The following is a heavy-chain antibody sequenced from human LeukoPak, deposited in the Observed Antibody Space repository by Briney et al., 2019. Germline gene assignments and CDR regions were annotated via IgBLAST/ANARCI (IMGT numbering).Heavy chain of an antibody. CDR2: IHPEDSYT. Sequence: GESLKISCKASGYVFIRHWIGWVRQVPGKGLEWMGVIHPEDSYTRYNPAFQGQVTLSVDETTSTAYLQLSSLKASDTAIYYCARQNHYYYHMDVWGRGTMVTVSS. J-gene: IGHJ6*03. CDR3: ARQNHYYYHMDV. V-gene: IGHV5-51*01. CDR1: GYVFIRHW.